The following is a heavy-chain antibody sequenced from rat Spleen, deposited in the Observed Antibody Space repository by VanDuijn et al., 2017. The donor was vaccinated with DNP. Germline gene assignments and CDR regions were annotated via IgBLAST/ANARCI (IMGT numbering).Heavy chain of an antibody. D-gene: IGHD1-11*01. Sequence: EVQLVESGGGLVQPGRSMKLSCAASGFTFSNYYMAWVRQAPTKGLEWVAAITGGSGITSYPDSVKGRFTISRDDAKSGLYLQMDSLRSEDTATYYCARDNYGGYYWGHGVMVTVSS. CDR3: ARDNYGGYY. J-gene: IGHJ2*01. CDR2: ITGGSGIT. CDR1: GFTFSNYY. V-gene: IGHV5-25*01.